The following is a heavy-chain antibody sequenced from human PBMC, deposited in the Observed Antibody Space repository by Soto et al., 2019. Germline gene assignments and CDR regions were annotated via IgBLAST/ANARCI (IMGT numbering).Heavy chain of an antibody. D-gene: IGHD6-13*01. CDR2: INHSGST. CDR3: ARLGIAAAGKGNLYYYGMDV. CDR1: GGSFSGYY. Sequence: SETLSLTCAVYGGSFSGYYWSWIRQPPGKGLEWIGEINHSGSTDYNPSLKSRVTISVDTSKNQFSLKLSSVTAADTAVYYCARLGIAAAGKGNLYYYGMDVWGQGTTVTVSS. J-gene: IGHJ6*02. V-gene: IGHV4-34*01.